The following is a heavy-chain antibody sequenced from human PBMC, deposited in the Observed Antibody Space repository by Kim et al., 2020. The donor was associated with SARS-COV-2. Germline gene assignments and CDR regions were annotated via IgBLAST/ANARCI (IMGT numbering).Heavy chain of an antibody. CDR1: GGSISSYY. D-gene: IGHD5-18*01. J-gene: IGHJ5*02. Sequence: SETLSLTCTVSGGSISSYYWSWIRQPPGKGLEWIGYIYYSGSTNYNPSLKSRVTISVDTSKNQFSLKLSSVTAADTAVYYCARGRIQLTPANWFDPWGQGTLVTVSS. CDR2: IYYSGST. V-gene: IGHV4-59*01. CDR3: ARGRIQLTPANWFDP.